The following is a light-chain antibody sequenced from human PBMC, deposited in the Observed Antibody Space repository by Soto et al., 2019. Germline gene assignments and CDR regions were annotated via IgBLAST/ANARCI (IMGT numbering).Light chain of an antibody. CDR1: QGISSY. Sequence: AIRMTQSPSSLSASTGDRVTITCRASQGISSYLAWYQQKPGKAPKRLIYAASTLQSGVSSRFSGSGSGTDFTLTISCLQSEDFATYYCQQYYSYPRYTFGQGTKLEIK. J-gene: IGKJ2*01. CDR2: AAS. V-gene: IGKV1-8*01. CDR3: QQYYSYPRYT.